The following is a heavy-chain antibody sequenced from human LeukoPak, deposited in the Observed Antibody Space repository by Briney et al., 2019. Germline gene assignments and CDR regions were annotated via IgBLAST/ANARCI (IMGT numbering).Heavy chain of an antibody. CDR1: GFTFSTYV. D-gene: IGHD3-10*01. CDR2: LSGSGATT. V-gene: IGHV3-23*01. J-gene: IGHJ4*02. CDR3: ARDLEFFGRYFDY. Sequence: PGGSLRLSCAASGFTFSTYVMSWVRQAPGKGLEWVSNLSGSGATTYYADSVKGRFTISRDNSNNTVYLQMNSLRAEDTAVYYCARDLEFFGRYFDYWGQGTLVTVSS.